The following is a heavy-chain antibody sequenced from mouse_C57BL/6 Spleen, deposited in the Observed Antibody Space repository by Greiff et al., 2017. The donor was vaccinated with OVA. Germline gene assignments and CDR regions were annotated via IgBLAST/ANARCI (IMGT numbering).Heavy chain of an antibody. CDR3: AREDYDYDEGYYAMDY. D-gene: IGHD2-4*01. V-gene: IGHV1-72*01. J-gene: IGHJ4*01. CDR1: GYTFTSYW. CDR2: IDSRSGGT. Sequence: VQLQQPGAELVKPGASVKLSCKASGYTFTSYWMHWVKQRPGRGLEWIGRIDSRSGGTTYNEKFKSKATLTVDKPSSTAYMQLSSLTSEDSAVYYCAREDYDYDEGYYAMDYWGQGTSVTVSS.